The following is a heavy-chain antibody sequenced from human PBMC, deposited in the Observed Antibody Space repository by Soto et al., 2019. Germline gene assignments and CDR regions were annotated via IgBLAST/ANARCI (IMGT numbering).Heavy chain of an antibody. D-gene: IGHD2-15*01. J-gene: IGHJ4*02. CDR3: ARESTVVGGVLDY. CDR1: GFTFSSYA. V-gene: IGHV3-30-3*01. CDR2: ISYDGSNR. Sequence: QVQLVESGGAVVQPGRSLRLSCAASGFTFSSYAMHWVRQAPGKGLEWVAVISYDGSNRYYADSVKGRFTISRDNSKNTLYLQMNSLRDEDTAVYYCARESTVVGGVLDYWGQGTLVTVSS.